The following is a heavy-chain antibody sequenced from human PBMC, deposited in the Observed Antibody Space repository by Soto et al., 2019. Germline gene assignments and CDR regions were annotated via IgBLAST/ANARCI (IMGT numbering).Heavy chain of an antibody. J-gene: IGHJ4*02. Sequence: ALTCTVSGGSISSYYWSWIRQPPGKGLEWIGYIYYSGSTNYNPSLKSRVTISVDTSKNQFSLKLSSVTAADTAVYCCARTPRGIQLWFFDYWGQGTLVTVSS. CDR3: ARTPRGIQLWFFDY. CDR2: IYYSGST. CDR1: GGSISSYY. V-gene: IGHV4-59*01. D-gene: IGHD5-18*01.